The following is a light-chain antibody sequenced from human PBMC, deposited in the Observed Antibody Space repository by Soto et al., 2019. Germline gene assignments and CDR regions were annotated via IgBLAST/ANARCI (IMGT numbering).Light chain of an antibody. Sequence: DIHLTQSPSFLSASVGDRVTITCRASQGISSYLTWYQQKPGKAPKLLIYAASTLHSGVPSRFSGSGSGKEFSLTISSLQPEDFATYYCKQLNSYPYTFGQGTKVEIX. CDR1: QGISSY. CDR2: AAS. CDR3: KQLNSYPYT. J-gene: IGKJ2*01. V-gene: IGKV1-9*01.